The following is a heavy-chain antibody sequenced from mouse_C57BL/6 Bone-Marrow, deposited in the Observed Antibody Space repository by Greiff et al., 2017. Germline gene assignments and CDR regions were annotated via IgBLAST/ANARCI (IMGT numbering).Heavy chain of an antibody. CDR1: GYTFTSYG. Sequence: QVQLQQSGAELARPGASVKLSCKASGYTFTSYGIRWVQPRPGQGLEWIGEIDPSDSYTNYNQKFQGKSTLTVDKSSSTAYLQLSSLTSEDSAVYYCARLRYYCSHDDWGQGTTLTVSS. CDR3: ARLRYYCSHDD. J-gene: IGHJ2*01. V-gene: IGHV1-69*01. D-gene: IGHD1-1*01. CDR2: IDPSDSYT.